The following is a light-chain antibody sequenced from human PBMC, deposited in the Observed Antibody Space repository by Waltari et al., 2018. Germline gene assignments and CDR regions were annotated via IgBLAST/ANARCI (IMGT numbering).Light chain of an antibody. V-gene: IGKV3-15*01. Sequence: EIVMTQSPATLSVSPGERATLSCRASQSVSSNLAWYQQKPGEAPRLLSDGASTRATGSPARFRGSGSGTEFTLTISSLQSEDFAVYYCQQYNNWPGTFGQGTKVEIK. CDR3: QQYNNWPGT. CDR2: GAS. J-gene: IGKJ1*01. CDR1: QSVSSN.